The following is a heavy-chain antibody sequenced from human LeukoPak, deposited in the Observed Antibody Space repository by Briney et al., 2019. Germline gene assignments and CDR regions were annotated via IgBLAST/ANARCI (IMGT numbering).Heavy chain of an antibody. D-gene: IGHD3-3*01. CDR2: IYRSGVT. Sequence: GGSLRLSCAASGFTVHSNYMSWVRQAPGKGLEWVSVIYRSGVTHYADSVKGRFTISRDNSKNTLYLQMNSLRAEDMAVYYCARDLIGSRSYDFWSGYLGPDVWGKGTTVTVSS. CDR1: GFTVHSNY. V-gene: IGHV3-66*03. CDR3: ARDLIGSRSYDFWSGYLGPDV. J-gene: IGHJ6*04.